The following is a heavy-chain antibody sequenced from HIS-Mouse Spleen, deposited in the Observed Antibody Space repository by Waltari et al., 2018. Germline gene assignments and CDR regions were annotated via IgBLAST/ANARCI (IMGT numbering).Heavy chain of an antibody. CDR1: GFTCRSYS. CDR3: ARDKMTTVTTRDWFDP. V-gene: IGHV3-21*01. J-gene: IGHJ5*02. Sequence: EVQLVESGGGLVKPGGSLRLSCAASGFTCRSYSMTWVRQAPGKGLEWVSAISSSSSYIYYADSVKGRFTISRDNAKNSLYLQMNSLRAEDTAVYYCARDKMTTVTTRDWFDPWGQGTLVTVSS. D-gene: IGHD4-4*01. CDR2: ISSSSSYI.